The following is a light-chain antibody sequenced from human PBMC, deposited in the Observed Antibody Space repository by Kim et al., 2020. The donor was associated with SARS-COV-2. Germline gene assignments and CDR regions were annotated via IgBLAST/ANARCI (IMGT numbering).Light chain of an antibody. J-gene: IGKJ2*01. CDR2: KAS. V-gene: IGKV1-5*03. CDR3: QQYDTYPYT. CDR1: QSIRTW. Sequence: SASVGDRVTITCRASQSIRTWLAWYQQKPGKAPKLLIYKASSLESGVPSRFSGSASGTEFTLTISSLQPDDFATYHCQQYDTYPYTFGQGTKLEIK.